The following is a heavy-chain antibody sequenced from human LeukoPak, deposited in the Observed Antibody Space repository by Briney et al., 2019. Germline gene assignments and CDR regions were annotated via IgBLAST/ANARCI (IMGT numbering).Heavy chain of an antibody. CDR1: GGSVSSYY. J-gene: IGHJ4*02. V-gene: IGHV4-59*08. CDR3: ASLTTVTQGYFDS. CDR2: IYYTGST. Sequence: SETLSLTCTVSGGSVSSYYWSWIRQPPGKGLEWIGYIYYTGSTNYNPSLKSRVTISVDTSKNQFSLKVTSVTATDTAVYYCASLTTVTQGYFDSWGQGTLVTVSS. D-gene: IGHD4-17*01.